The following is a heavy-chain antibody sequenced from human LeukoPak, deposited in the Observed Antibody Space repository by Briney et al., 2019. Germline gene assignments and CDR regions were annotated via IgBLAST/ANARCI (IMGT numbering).Heavy chain of an antibody. J-gene: IGHJ4*02. V-gene: IGHV3-30*02. CDR1: GFTFSSYD. Sequence: PGGSLRLSWAASGFTFSSYDMHWVRQAPGKGLEWVAFIRYDGSNKYYADSVKGRFTISRDNSKNTLYLQMNSLRAEDTAIYYCAKGHYYDSSGYSEDYWGQGILVTVSS. CDR2: IRYDGSNK. D-gene: IGHD3-22*01. CDR3: AKGHYYDSSGYSEDY.